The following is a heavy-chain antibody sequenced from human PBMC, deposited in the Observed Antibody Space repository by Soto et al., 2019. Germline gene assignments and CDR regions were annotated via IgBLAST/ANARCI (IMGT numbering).Heavy chain of an antibody. J-gene: IGHJ6*02. V-gene: IGHV4-61*01. D-gene: IGHD1-26*01. CDR3: ARDLKANISPTSGYYDMDV. CDR2: IYYGGST. CDR1: GGSVSSGSYY. Sequence: SETLSLTCTVSGGSVSSGSYYWSWIRQPPGKGLEWIGYIYYGGSTNYNPSLKSRVTISVDTSKNQFSLKLSSVTAADTAVYYCARDLKANISPTSGYYDMDVWGQGTTVTVSS.